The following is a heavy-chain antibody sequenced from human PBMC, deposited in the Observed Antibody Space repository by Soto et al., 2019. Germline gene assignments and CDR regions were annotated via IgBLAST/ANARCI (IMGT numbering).Heavy chain of an antibody. CDR2: ISGSSRYI. D-gene: IGHD2-15*01. V-gene: IGHV3-21*01. CDR3: ARFSGGGDY. CDR1: GFTFSSYS. J-gene: IGHJ4*02. Sequence: GGSLRLSCAASGFTFSSYSVNWVRQAPGKGLEWVSSISGSSRYIYYADLVKGRFTISRDNAKNSVYLQMNSLRDEDTAVYYCARFSGGGDYWGQGTLVTVSS.